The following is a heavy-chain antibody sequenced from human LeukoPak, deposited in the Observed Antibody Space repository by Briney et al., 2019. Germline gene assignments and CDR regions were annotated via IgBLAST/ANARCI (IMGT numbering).Heavy chain of an antibody. J-gene: IGHJ6*03. CDR3: AKDRTASYYYYYMDV. CDR2: IWYDGSNK. D-gene: IGHD6-25*01. CDR1: GFTFSSYG. V-gene: IGHV3-33*06. Sequence: GRSLRLSCAASGFTFSSYGMHWVRQAPGKGLEWVAVIWYDGSNKYYADSVKGRFTISRDNSKNTLYLQMNSLRAEDTAVYYCAKDRTASYYYYYMDVWGKGTTVTVSS.